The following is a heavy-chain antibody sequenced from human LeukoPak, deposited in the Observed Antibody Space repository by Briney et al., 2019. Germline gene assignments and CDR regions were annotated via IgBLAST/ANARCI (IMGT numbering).Heavy chain of an antibody. J-gene: IGHJ4*02. Sequence: GGSLRLSCAASGFTFSNYWMSWVRQAPGKGLEWVANIKQDGSEKYYVDSVKGRFTISRDNAKNSLSLQMNSLRAEDTAVYYCARDGSRSGLYYFDLWGQGILVTVSS. CDR3: ARDGSRSGLYYFDL. V-gene: IGHV3-7*03. CDR2: IKQDGSEK. D-gene: IGHD2/OR15-2a*01. CDR1: GFTFSNYW.